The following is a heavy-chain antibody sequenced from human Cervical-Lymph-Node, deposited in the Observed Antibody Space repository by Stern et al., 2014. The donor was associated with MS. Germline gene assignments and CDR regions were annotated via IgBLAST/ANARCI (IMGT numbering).Heavy chain of an antibody. J-gene: IGHJ4*02. CDR3: AITGRTFHGLFDY. D-gene: IGHD7-27*01. Sequence: VQLVQSGAEVKKPGASVKVSCKTSGYIFTDYYIHWVRQAPGQGLEWMGWINPKSGGTDYAERFQGRVTMTRDSSVRTANMEMNSLTSDDTAVYFCAITGRTFHGLFDYWGQGTLVTVSS. CDR1: GYIFTDYY. V-gene: IGHV1-2*02. CDR2: INPKSGGT.